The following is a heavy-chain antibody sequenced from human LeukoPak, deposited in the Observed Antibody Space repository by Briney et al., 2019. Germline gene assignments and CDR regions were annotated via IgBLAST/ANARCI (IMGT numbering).Heavy chain of an antibody. CDR2: MNGDGTSI. D-gene: IGHD3-3*01. J-gene: IGHJ3*02. V-gene: IGHV3-74*01. Sequence: GGSLRLSCAASGFTFRSFWMHWARQAPGKGLVWVSHMNGDGTSISYADSVKGRFTISRDNAKNTLYLQMNRLKAEDTAVYYCARSATDAFDIWGQGTMVTVSS. CDR3: ARSATDAFDI. CDR1: GFTFRSFW.